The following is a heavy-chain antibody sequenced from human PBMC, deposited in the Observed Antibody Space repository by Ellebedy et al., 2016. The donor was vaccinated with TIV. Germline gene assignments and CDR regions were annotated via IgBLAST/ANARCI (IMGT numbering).Heavy chain of an antibody. CDR2: ISSSSSTI. D-gene: IGHD3-10*01. CDR3: ARDLAPAFGELGPSWFDP. V-gene: IGHV3-48*04. CDR1: GFTFSSYS. J-gene: IGHJ5*02. Sequence: GGSLRLXCAASGFTFSSYSMNWVRQAPGKGLEWVSYISSSSSTIYYADSVKGRFTISRDNAKNSLYLQMNSLRAEDTAVYYCARDLAPAFGELGPSWFDPWGQGTLVTVSS.